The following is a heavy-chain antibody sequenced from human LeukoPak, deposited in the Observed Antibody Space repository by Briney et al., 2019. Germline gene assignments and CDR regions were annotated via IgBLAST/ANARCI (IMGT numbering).Heavy chain of an antibody. J-gene: IGHJ1*01. CDR1: GFTISSYA. V-gene: IGHV3-23*01. CDR2: ISGSGGST. CDR3: AKDRFYEGEYFQH. D-gene: IGHD2/OR15-2a*01. Sequence: GGSLRLSCAVSGFTISSYAMSWVRQAPGKGLEWVSAISGSGGSTYYADSVKGRFTISRDNSKNTLYLQMNSLRAEDTAVYYCAKDRFYEGEYFQHWGQGTLVTVPS.